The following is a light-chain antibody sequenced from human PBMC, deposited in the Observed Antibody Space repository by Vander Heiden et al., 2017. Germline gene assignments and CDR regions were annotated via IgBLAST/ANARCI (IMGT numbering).Light chain of an antibody. Sequence: EIVLTQSPATLSLSPGDRATLPCGARQSVSSSYLAWYQKKPGLAPRLLIYDESSRATGIPDRFSGSGSGTDFTITISRLEPEDFAVNYCKQYGRSPLTFGGGTKVEIK. CDR2: DES. V-gene: IGKV3D-20*01. J-gene: IGKJ4*01. CDR3: KQYGRSPLT. CDR1: QSVSSSY.